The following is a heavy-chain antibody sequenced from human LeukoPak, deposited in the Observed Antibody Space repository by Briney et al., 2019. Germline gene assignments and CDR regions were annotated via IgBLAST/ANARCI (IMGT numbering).Heavy chain of an antibody. V-gene: IGHV4-30-2*01. Sequence: SETLSLTCAVSGGSISSGGYSWSWIRQPPGKGLEWIGYIYHSGSTYYNPSLKSRVTISVDRSKNQFSLKLSSVTAADTAVYYCARGVATKSTSFDYWGQGTLVTVSS. D-gene: IGHD5-12*01. J-gene: IGHJ4*02. CDR2: IYHSGST. CDR3: ARGVATKSTSFDY. CDR1: GGSISSGGYS.